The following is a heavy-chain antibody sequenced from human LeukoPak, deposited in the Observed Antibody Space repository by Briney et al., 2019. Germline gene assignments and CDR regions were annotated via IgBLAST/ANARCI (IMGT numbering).Heavy chain of an antibody. Sequence: GGSLRLSCAASGFTFSSHDMHWVRQVPGKGLEWVSDICTTGETDYPGSVKGRFTISRENVKNSLHLQMNSLRGWDSAVYYCAREAVGYFDLWGRGTPVTVSS. V-gene: IGHV3-13*04. CDR1: GFTFSSHD. CDR3: AREAVGYFDL. D-gene: IGHD1-26*01. CDR2: ICTTGET. J-gene: IGHJ2*01.